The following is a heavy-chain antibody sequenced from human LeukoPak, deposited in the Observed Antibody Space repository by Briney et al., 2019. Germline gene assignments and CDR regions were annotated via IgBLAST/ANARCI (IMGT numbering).Heavy chain of an antibody. CDR1: GFTFSSYA. D-gene: IGHD2-21*02. CDR2: ISYDGSNE. CDR3: ARVGYCGGDCYPPYYYYGMDV. V-gene: IGHV3-30-3*01. J-gene: IGHJ6*02. Sequence: GRSLRLSCAAPGFTFSSYAMHWVRQAPGKGLGWVAVISYDGSNEYYADSVKGRFTISRDNSKNTLYLQMNSLRAEDTAVYYCARVGYCGGDCYPPYYYYGMDVWGQGTTVTVSS.